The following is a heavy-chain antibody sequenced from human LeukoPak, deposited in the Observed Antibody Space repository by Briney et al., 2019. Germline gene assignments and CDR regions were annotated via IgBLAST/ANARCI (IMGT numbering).Heavy chain of an antibody. J-gene: IGHJ4*02. D-gene: IGHD4-17*01. V-gene: IGHV1-2*02. CDR1: GYTFTGYY. CDR2: INSNSADT. CDR3: ARGDYVDSGSFDY. Sequence: GASVKVSCKASGYTFTGYYLHWVRQAPGHGLEWMGWINSNSADTTYAQKFQGRVTMTRDTSMSTAYMDLNRLTFDDTATYYCARGDYVDSGSFDYWGQGTLVTVSS.